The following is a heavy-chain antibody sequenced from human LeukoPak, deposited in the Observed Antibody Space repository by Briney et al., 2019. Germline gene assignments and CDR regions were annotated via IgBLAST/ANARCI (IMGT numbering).Heavy chain of an antibody. CDR2: TKEDGSEK. Sequence: GGSLRLSCAASGFTLISYWMSWVRQAPGKGLEWVANTKEDGSEKFYVDSVKGRFTISRDNAKNSLYLQMNSLRAEDTAVYYCARRGHSWYFGVWGQGTTVTVSS. J-gene: IGHJ6*02. CDR3: ARRGHSWYFGV. V-gene: IGHV3-7*03. CDR1: GFTLISYW. D-gene: IGHD6-13*01.